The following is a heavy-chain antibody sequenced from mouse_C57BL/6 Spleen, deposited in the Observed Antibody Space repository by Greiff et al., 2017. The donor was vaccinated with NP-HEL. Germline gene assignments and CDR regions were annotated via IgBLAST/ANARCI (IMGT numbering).Heavy chain of an antibody. CDR1: GYSFTDYN. CDR2: INPNYGTT. J-gene: IGHJ4*01. Sequence: VHGKKEGEELVKPGASVKISCKASGYSFTDYNMNWVKQSNGKSLEWIGVINPNYGTTSYNQKFKGKATLTVDQSSSTAYMQLNSLTSEDSAVYYCARSYYYGSSYYAMDYWGQGTSGTVSS. V-gene: IGHV1-39*01. D-gene: IGHD1-1*01. CDR3: ARSYYYGSSYYAMDY.